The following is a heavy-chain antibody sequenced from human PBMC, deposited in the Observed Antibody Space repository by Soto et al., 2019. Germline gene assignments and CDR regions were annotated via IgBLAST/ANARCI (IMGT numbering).Heavy chain of an antibody. CDR1: AFTLSYAW. D-gene: IGHD6-13*01. J-gene: IGHJ4*02. CDR3: TTGLLYSSSWAPSY. V-gene: IGHV3-15*07. Sequence: GGSLRLSCAASAFTLSYAWMNWVRQAPGKRLEWVGRIKSKTDGGTTDYAAPVKGRFTISRYDSENTLYLQMNSLKTEDTAVYYCTTGLLYSSSWAPSYWGQGT. CDR2: IKSKTDGGTT.